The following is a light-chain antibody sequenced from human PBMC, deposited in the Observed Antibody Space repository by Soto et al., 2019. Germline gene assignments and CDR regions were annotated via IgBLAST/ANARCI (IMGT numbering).Light chain of an antibody. J-gene: IGKJ4*01. Sequence: DIVLTQSPGTLSLSPGERATLSCRASQSVSSSYLAWYQQKPGQAPRLLIYGASIRATGIPDRFSGSGSGTAFTLPISRLEPEDFAVYYCQQYGNSPLTFGGGTKVEIK. CDR2: GAS. CDR3: QQYGNSPLT. V-gene: IGKV3-20*01. CDR1: QSVSSSY.